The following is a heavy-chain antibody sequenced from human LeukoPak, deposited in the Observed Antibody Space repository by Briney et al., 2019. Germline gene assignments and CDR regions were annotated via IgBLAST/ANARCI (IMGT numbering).Heavy chain of an antibody. Sequence: PGGSLRLSCAASGFTFSSYEMNCVRQAPGKGLEWVSYISSSGSTIYYADSVKGRFTISRDNAKNSLYLQMNSLRAEDTAVYYCAREIKSFGYYDSSGYYRGSAFDIWGQGTMVTVSS. J-gene: IGHJ3*02. CDR2: ISSSGSTI. D-gene: IGHD3-22*01. CDR3: AREIKSFGYYDSSGYYRGSAFDI. CDR1: GFTFSSYE. V-gene: IGHV3-48*03.